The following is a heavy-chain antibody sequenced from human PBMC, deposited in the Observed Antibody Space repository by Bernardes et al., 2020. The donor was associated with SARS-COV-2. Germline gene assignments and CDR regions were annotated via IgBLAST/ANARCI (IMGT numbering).Heavy chain of an antibody. CDR1: GFTVSSNY. D-gene: IGHD6-13*01. V-gene: IGHV3-53*01. CDR3: ARDVGAAAGLAFDY. Sequence: GGSLRLSCAASGFTVSSNYMSWVRQAPGKGLDWVSVIYSGGSTYYADSVKGRFTISRDNSKNTLYLQMNSLRVEDTAVYYCARDVGAAAGLAFDYWGQGTLVTVSS. J-gene: IGHJ4*02. CDR2: IYSGGST.